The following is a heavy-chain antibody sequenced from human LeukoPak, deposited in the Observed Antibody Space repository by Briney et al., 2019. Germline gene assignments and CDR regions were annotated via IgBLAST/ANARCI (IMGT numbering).Heavy chain of an antibody. D-gene: IGHD6-19*01. CDR1: GFTFSSYA. CDR3: AKLPVAGLYFDY. CDR2: ISYDGSNK. J-gene: IGHJ4*02. V-gene: IGHV3-30-3*01. Sequence: GGSLRLSCAASGFTFSSYAMHWVRQAPGKGLEWVAVISYDGSNKYYADSVKGRFTISRDNSKNTLYLQMNSLRVEDTAVYYCAKLPVAGLYFDYWGQGTLVTVSS.